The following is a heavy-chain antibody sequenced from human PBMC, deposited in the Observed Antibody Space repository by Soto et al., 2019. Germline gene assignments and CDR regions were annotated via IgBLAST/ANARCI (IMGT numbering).Heavy chain of an antibody. CDR2: FYSGGNT. Sequence: GGSLRLSCAASGFTVSSNYMSWVRQAPGKGLEWVSVFYSGGNTYYAGSVKGRFTISRDNSKNTLYLQMNNLRAEDTAVYYCARAQGSWERGLSFYMDVWGKGTTVTVSS. J-gene: IGHJ6*03. D-gene: IGHD6-13*01. V-gene: IGHV3-66*01. CDR1: GFTVSSNY. CDR3: ARAQGSWERGLSFYMDV.